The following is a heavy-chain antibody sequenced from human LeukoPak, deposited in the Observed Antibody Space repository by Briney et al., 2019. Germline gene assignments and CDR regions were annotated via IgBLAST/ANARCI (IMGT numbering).Heavy chain of an antibody. Sequence: SETLSLTCTVSGXSVSSGTYYWSWIRQPPGEGLEWIGYIYYSGSTNYNPSLKSRVTISVDTSKNQFSLKLSSVTAADTAVYYCARVEWFGELSPFDIWGQGTMVTVSS. D-gene: IGHD3-10*01. CDR3: ARVEWFGELSPFDI. V-gene: IGHV4-61*01. CDR1: GXSVSSGTYY. J-gene: IGHJ3*02. CDR2: IYYSGST.